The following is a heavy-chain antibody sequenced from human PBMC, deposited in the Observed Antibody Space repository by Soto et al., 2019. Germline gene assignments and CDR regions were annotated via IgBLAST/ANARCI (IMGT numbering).Heavy chain of an antibody. CDR2: IKSDGRNT. J-gene: IGHJ5*02. Sequence: QVKLVESGGGVVQSGRSRRLSCAASGFTFRSYGMHWVRQSPGKGLEWVAVIKSDGRNTDYADSVKGRFFISRDNTRNRLHLQMNSLSADDTAVDDCAEPRSSLEWPPFDPWGQGTLVTVSS. CDR3: AEPRSSLEWPPFDP. V-gene: IGHV3-30*18. D-gene: IGHD3-3*01. CDR1: GFTFRSYG.